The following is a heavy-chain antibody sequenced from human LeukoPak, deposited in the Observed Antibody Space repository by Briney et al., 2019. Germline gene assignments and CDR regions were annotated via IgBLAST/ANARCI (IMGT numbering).Heavy chain of an antibody. D-gene: IGHD5-18*01. CDR2: INPNSGGT. J-gene: IGHJ6*02. V-gene: IGHV1-2*02. Sequence: ASVKVSCKASGHTFTGYYMHWVRQAPGQGLEWMGWINPNSGGTNYAQKFQGRVTMTRDTSISTAYMELSRLRSDDTAVYYCARSALGYSYGPAFYYGMDVWGQGTTVTVSS. CDR3: ARSALGYSYGPAFYYGMDV. CDR1: GHTFTGYY.